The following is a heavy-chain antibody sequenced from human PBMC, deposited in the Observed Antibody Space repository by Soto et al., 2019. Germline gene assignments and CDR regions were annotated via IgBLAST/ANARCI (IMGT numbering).Heavy chain of an antibody. CDR3: ARDRTSIVGATAIFDY. J-gene: IGHJ4*02. Sequence: ASVKVSCKASGYTLTSYGISWVRQAPGQGLEWMGWINANNGNTNYAQKVQGRVTMTKTTDTSTTTVYMELSSLRSEDTAVYYCARDRTSIVGATAIFDYWGQGTLVTVSS. D-gene: IGHD1-26*01. V-gene: IGHV1-18*04. CDR2: INANNGNT. CDR1: GYTLTSYG.